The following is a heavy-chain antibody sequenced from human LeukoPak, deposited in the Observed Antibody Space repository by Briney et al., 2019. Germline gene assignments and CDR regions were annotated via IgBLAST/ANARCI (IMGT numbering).Heavy chain of an antibody. V-gene: IGHV1-46*01. D-gene: IGHD6-6*01. CDR1: GGTFSSYA. CDR2: INPSGGST. CDR3: ASRAAARYHFDY. J-gene: IGHJ4*02. Sequence: ASVKVSCKASGGTFSSYAISWVRQAPGQGLEWMGIINPSGGSTGYAQKFQGRVTMTRDTSTSTVYMELSSLRSEDTAVYYCASRAAARYHFDYWGQGTLVTVSS.